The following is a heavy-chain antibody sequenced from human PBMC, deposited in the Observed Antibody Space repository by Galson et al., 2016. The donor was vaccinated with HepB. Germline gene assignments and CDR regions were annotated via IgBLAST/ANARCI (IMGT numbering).Heavy chain of an antibody. CDR2: INQDGSNK. D-gene: IGHD2-8*01. Sequence: RLSCAGSGLTFSNNWMTWVRQAPGRGLEWVAYINQDGSNKAYVGSVKGRFTVSRDNAKNSLYLQMNSLRVEDTAVYYCAVYGNTRPSRSFGPWGQGTLVTASS. CDR3: AVYGNTRPSRSFGP. J-gene: IGHJ5*02. V-gene: IGHV3-7*03. CDR1: GLTFSNNW.